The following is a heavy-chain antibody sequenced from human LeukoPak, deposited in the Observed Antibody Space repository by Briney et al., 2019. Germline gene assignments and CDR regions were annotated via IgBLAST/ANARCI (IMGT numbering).Heavy chain of an antibody. V-gene: IGHV3-30-3*01. CDR1: GFTFSSYA. J-gene: IGHJ4*02. CDR3: ARDVAVRWLVTAGFDY. D-gene: IGHD6-19*01. CDR2: ISYDGSNK. Sequence: GGSPGLSCAVSGFTFSSYAMHWVRQAPGKGLEWVAVISYDGSNKYYADSVKGRFTISRDNSKNTLYLQMNSLRAEDTAVYYCARDVAVRWLVTAGFDYWGQGTLVSVSS.